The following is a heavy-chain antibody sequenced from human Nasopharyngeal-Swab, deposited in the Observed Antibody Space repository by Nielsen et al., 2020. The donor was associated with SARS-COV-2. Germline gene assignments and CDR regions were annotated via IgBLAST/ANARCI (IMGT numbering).Heavy chain of an antibody. CDR2: IYPDDSDT. CDR3: ARGLHSSWYYYQPEDNYFDP. Sequence: VRQMPGKGLECLGTIYPDDSDTRYSPSFQGQATMSADKSINTAHLHWSSLKPSNTAMYYCARGLHSSWYYYQPEDNYFDPWGQGTLVTVSS. V-gene: IGHV5-51*01. D-gene: IGHD6-13*01. J-gene: IGHJ5*02.